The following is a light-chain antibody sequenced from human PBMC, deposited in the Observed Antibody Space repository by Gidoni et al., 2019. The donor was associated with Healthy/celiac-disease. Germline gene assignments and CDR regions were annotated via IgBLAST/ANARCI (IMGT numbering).Light chain of an antibody. CDR2: DAS. Sequence: MTQSPSSLSASVGDRVTITCQARQDISNYLNWYQQKPGKAPKLLIYDASNLETGVPSRFSGSGSGTDFTFTISSLQPEDIATYYCQQYDNLPSITFGQGTRLEIK. CDR1: QDISNY. J-gene: IGKJ5*01. V-gene: IGKV1-33*01. CDR3: QQYDNLPSIT.